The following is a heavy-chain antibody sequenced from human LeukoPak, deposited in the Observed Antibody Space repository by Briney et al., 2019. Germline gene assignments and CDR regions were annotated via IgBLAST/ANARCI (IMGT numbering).Heavy chain of an antibody. J-gene: IGHJ5*02. CDR1: GFTFSSYW. CDR2: INSDGSST. CDR3: ARDRGASRYYDSSGYTT. D-gene: IGHD3-22*01. Sequence: GGSLRLPCAASGFTFSSYWMHWVRQAPGKGLVWVSRINSDGSSTSYADSVKGRFTISRDNAKNTLYLQMNSLRAEDTAVYYCARDRGASRYYDSSGYTTWGQGTLVTVSS. V-gene: IGHV3-74*01.